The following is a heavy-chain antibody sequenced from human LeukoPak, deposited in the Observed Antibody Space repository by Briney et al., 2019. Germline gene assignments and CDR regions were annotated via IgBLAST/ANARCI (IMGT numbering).Heavy chain of an antibody. CDR1: GHTFTSYY. Sequence: ASVKVSCKASGHTFTSYYMHWVRQAPGQGLEWMGIINPSGGSTSYAQKFQGRVTMTRDTSTSTVYMELSSLRSEDTAVYYCASGPLRLRSWFYWGQGTLVTVSS. D-gene: IGHD5-12*01. CDR2: INPSGGST. CDR3: ASGPLRLRSWFY. V-gene: IGHV1-46*03. J-gene: IGHJ4*02.